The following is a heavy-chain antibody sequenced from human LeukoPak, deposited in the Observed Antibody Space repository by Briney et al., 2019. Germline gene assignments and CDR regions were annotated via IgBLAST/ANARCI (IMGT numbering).Heavy chain of an antibody. V-gene: IGHV3-74*01. CDR1: GFTFSSYW. CDR3: AKPRFYASSGYSD. CDR2: INSDGSST. D-gene: IGHD3-22*01. Sequence: PGGSLRLSCAASGFTFSSYWMHWVRQAPGKGLVWVSRINSDGSSTSYADSVKGRFTISRDNAKNSLYLQMNSLRAEDMALYYCAKPRFYASSGYSDWGQGTLVTVSS. J-gene: IGHJ4*02.